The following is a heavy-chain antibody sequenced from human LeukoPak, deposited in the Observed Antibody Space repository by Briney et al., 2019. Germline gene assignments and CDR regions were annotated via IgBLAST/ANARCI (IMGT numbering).Heavy chain of an antibody. CDR3: ARDRWELPLSRRTFDY. V-gene: IGHV3-21*01. Sequence: GGSLRLSCAASGFTFSSYAMSWVRQAPGKGLEWVSSISSSSSYIYYADSVKGRFTISRDNAKNSLYLQMNSLRAEDTAVYYCARDRWELPLSRRTFDYWGQGTLVTVSS. J-gene: IGHJ4*02. CDR2: ISSSSSYI. CDR1: GFTFSSYA. D-gene: IGHD1-26*01.